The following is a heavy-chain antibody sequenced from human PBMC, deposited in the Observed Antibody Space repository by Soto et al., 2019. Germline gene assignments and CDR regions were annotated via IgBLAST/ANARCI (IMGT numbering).Heavy chain of an antibody. V-gene: IGHV3-30*03. D-gene: IGHD3-22*01. CDR3: ATALEGYDSSGYGPWDY. Sequence: GSLRLSCAASGFTFSSYGMHWVRQAPGKGLEWVALISYDGSNKYYADSVKGRFTISRDNSKNTLYLQMNSLRAEDTAVYYCATALEGYDSSGYGPWDYWGQGTLVTVSS. CDR2: ISYDGSNK. CDR1: GFTFSSYG. J-gene: IGHJ4*02.